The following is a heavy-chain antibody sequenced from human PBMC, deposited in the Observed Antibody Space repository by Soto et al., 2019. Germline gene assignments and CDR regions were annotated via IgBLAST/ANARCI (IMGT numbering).Heavy chain of an antibody. J-gene: IGHJ2*01. D-gene: IGHD7-27*01. Sequence: EVQLVESGGGLVQPGGSLRLSCAGSGFTFSSYDMHWVRQAAGKGLEWVSGIGTAGDPYYPDSVKGRFTISRENGKNSLDLQMNSLRAGDTAVYYCARGRDLTWGSRSFFDLWGRGTLVTVSS. CDR3: ARGRDLTWGSRSFFDL. CDR1: GFTFSSYD. V-gene: IGHV3-13*05. CDR2: IGTAGDP.